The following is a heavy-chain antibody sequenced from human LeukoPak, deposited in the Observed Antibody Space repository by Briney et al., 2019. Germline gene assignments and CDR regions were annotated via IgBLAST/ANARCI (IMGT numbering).Heavy chain of an antibody. CDR3: AKAREERDSNKFIVVVPAASNWFDP. CDR1: GFTFNYYS. D-gene: IGHD2-2*01. V-gene: IGHV3-48*01. J-gene: IGHJ5*02. Sequence: GGSLRLSCAASGFTFNYYSMNWFRQAPGKGLEWISYITSSSATIYYADSVRGRFTVSRDNSKNTLYLQMNSLRAEDTAVYYCAKAREERDSNKFIVVVPAASNWFDPWGQGTLVTVSS. CDR2: ITSSSATI.